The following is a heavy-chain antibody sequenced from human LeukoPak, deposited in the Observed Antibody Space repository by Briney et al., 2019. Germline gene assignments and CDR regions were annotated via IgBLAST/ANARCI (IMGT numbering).Heavy chain of an antibody. Sequence: KVSCKASGGTFSSYAISWVRQAPGQGLEWMGGIIPIFGTANYAQKFQGRVTITADESTSTAYMELSSLRSEDTAVYYCARDHYYDSSGYYYPNWFDPWGQGTLVTVSS. V-gene: IGHV1-69*01. CDR3: ARDHYYDSSGYYYPNWFDP. J-gene: IGHJ5*02. CDR1: GGTFSSYA. D-gene: IGHD3-22*01. CDR2: IIPIFGTA.